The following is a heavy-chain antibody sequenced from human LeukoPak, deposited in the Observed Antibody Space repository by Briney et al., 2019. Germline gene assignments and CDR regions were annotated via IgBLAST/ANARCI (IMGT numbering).Heavy chain of an antibody. CDR1: GCTFSSYA. J-gene: IGHJ4*02. CDR3: AKVVTRGYYDSSGYLYFDY. V-gene: IGHV3-23*01. Sequence: GGSLRLSCAASGCTFSSYAMSWVRRAPGKGLEWVSAISGSGGSTYYADSVKGRFTISRDNSKNTLYLQMNSLRAEDTAVYYCAKVVTRGYYDSSGYLYFDYWGQGTLVTVSS. D-gene: IGHD3-22*01. CDR2: ISGSGGST.